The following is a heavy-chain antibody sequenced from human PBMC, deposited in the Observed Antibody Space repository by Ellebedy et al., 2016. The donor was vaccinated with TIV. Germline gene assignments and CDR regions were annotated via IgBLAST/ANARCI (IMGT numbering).Heavy chain of an antibody. CDR3: ARGAYSGYDWIRRPKYFDY. J-gene: IGHJ4*02. CDR2: INHSGST. Sequence: SETLSLXCAVYGGSFSGYYWSWIRQPPGKGLEWIGEINHSGSTNYNPSLKSRVTISVDTSKNQFSLKLSSVTAADTAVYYCARGAYSGYDWIRRPKYFDYWGQGTLVTVSS. D-gene: IGHD5-12*01. CDR1: GGSFSGYY. V-gene: IGHV4-34*01.